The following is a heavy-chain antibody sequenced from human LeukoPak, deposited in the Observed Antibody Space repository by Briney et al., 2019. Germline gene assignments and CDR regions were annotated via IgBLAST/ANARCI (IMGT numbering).Heavy chain of an antibody. Sequence: ASVKVSCKASGGTFSSYAISWVRQAPGQGLEWMGWISAYNGNTNYAQKLQGRATMTTDTSTSTAYMELRSLRSDDTAVYYCARAYSSSNWFDPWGQGTLVTVSS. CDR1: GGTFSSYA. D-gene: IGHD6-6*01. V-gene: IGHV1-18*01. CDR3: ARAYSSSNWFDP. CDR2: ISAYNGNT. J-gene: IGHJ5*02.